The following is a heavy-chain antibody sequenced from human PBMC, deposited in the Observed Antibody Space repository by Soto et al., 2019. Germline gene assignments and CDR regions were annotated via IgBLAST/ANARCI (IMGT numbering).Heavy chain of an antibody. J-gene: IGHJ5*01. V-gene: IGHV4-30-2*01. Sequence: SETLSLTCAVSGGSISSGGYSWSWIRQPPGKGLEWIGYIYHSGSTYYNPSLKSRVTISVDRSKNQFSLKLSSVTAADTALYYCARGFYDSSGYSSPFDSWGQGTQVTVSS. CDR2: IYHSGST. D-gene: IGHD3-22*01. CDR1: GGSISSGGYS. CDR3: ARGFYDSSGYSSPFDS.